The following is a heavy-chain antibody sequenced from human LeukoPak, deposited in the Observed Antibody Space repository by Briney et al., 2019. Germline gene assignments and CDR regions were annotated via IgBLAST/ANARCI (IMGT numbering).Heavy chain of an antibody. CDR1: GFIHSNDW. Sequence: GWSLTLSCAASGFIHSNDWMSWVRQAPAKGREWVGRINSKTDGGTTDYAAPVKGRFTISRDDSKNTLYLQMNSLKTEDTAVYYCTTLYCSSTSCYSYFDYWGQGTLVTVSS. D-gene: IGHD2-2*02. V-gene: IGHV3-15*01. CDR2: INSKTDGGTT. J-gene: IGHJ4*02. CDR3: TTLYCSSTSCYSYFDY.